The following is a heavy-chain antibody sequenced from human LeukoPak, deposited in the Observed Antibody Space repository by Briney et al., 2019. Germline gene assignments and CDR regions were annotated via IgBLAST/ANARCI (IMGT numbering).Heavy chain of an antibody. Sequence: GGSLRLSCAASGITFSNSVMSWVRQAPGKGLEWVSGISAGGATYYADSVKGRFTISRDNSKNTLYLQMNGLRDEDTAEYYCATVRTVPRATMAGDFVYWGQGTLVTVSS. D-gene: IGHD3-10*01. V-gene: IGHV3-23*01. CDR2: ISAGGAT. CDR1: GITFSNSV. CDR3: ATVRTVPRATMAGDFVY. J-gene: IGHJ4*02.